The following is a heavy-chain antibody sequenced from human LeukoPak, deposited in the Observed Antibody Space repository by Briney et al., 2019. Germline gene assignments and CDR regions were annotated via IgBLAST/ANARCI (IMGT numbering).Heavy chain of an antibody. CDR1: GFIFSTYG. V-gene: IGHV3-30*04. D-gene: IGHD4-23*01. CDR3: ARDHPIDYGGNPLSPS. Sequence: GGSLRLSCAASGFIFSTYGMHWVRQSPGKGLEGVTFISYDGSNKYYADSVKGRFTISRDNSKNTLYLQMNSPRTEDTAVYYCARDHPIDYGGNPLSPSGGQGTLVTVSS. J-gene: IGHJ4*02. CDR2: ISYDGSNK.